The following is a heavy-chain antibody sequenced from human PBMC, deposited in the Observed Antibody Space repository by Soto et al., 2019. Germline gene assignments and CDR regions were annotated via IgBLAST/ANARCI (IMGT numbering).Heavy chain of an antibody. CDR2: ISAYNGNT. J-gene: IGHJ6*02. CDR1: GYTFTSYG. D-gene: IGHD3-22*01. CDR3: ARSYYYDSSGSARRPSRPYYYGMDV. V-gene: IGHV1-18*01. Sequence: ASVKVSCKASGYTFTSYGISWVRQAPGQGLEWMGWISAYNGNTNYAQKLQGRVTMTTDTSTSTAYMELRSLRSDDTAVYYCARSYYYDSSGSARRPSRPYYYGMDVWGQGTTVTVSS.